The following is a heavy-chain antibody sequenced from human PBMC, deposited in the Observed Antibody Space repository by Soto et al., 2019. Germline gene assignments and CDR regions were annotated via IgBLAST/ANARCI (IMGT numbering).Heavy chain of an antibody. CDR1: GFTFSNYA. CDR2: ISYDGSSK. Sequence: QVQLVESGGGVVQPGRSLRLSCAASGFTFSNYAKHWVRQAPGKGLEWVAFISYDGSSKYYADSVKGRFTISRDNSKKTLYLQMNSLRVEDTAVYYCAREDDSFDDWGQGTLVTVSS. CDR3: AREDDSFDD. J-gene: IGHJ4*02. V-gene: IGHV3-30-3*01.